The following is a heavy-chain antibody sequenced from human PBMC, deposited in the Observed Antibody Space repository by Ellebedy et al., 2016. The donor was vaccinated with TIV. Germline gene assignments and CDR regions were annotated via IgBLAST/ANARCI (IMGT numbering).Heavy chain of an antibody. CDR3: ARFSRGAPFVDYLYYMDV. D-gene: IGHD3-3*02. J-gene: IGHJ6*03. V-gene: IGHV3-21*01. Sequence: GESLKISCAASGFAFGGFAMKWVRQAPGKGLQWISSISYNGDETFYADSVEGRFTISRDNAENSLYLQMNSLRPEDTAVYYCARFSRGAPFVDYLYYMDVWGKGTTVTVSS. CDR1: GFAFGGFA. CDR2: ISYNGDET.